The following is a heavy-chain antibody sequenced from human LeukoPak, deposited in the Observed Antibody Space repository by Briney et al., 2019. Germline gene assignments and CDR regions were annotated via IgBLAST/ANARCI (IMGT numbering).Heavy chain of an antibody. CDR2: ISYDGSNK. V-gene: IGHV3-30*03. CDR1: GFTFSSYG. D-gene: IGHD6-13*01. Sequence: SGGSLRLSCAASGFTFSSYGTHWVRQAPGKGLEWVAVISYDGSNKYYADSVKGRFTISRDNSKNTLYLQMNSLRAEDTAVYYCALSSSWYGGFFDYWGQGTLVTVSS. J-gene: IGHJ4*02. CDR3: ALSSSWYGGFFDY.